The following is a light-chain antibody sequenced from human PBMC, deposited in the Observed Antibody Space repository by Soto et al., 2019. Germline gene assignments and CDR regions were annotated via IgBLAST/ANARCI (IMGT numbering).Light chain of an antibody. CDR2: EVS. CDR3: SSYAGSNNVV. Sequence: QSALTQPPSASGSPGQSVTISCTGTSSDVGAYNYVSWFRQDPGKAPNLMIYEVSKRPSGVPDRFSGSKSGNTASLTVSGLQAEDEADYYCSSYAGSNNVVFGGGTKLTVL. V-gene: IGLV2-8*01. CDR1: SSDVGAYNY. J-gene: IGLJ2*01.